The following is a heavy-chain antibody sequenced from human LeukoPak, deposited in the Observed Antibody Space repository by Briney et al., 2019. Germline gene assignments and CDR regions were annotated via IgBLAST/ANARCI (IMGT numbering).Heavy chain of an antibody. CDR2: INPNSGGT. CDR1: GYTLTDYY. D-gene: IGHD3-3*01. Sequence: ASVKVSCKASGYTLTDYYIHWVRQAPGQGLEWMGWINPNSGGTNYAQKFQGRVTMTWDTSISTAYMELSRLRSDDTAVFYCARGSKSVARFLEWTPIDYWGQGTLVTVSS. J-gene: IGHJ4*02. CDR3: ARGSKSVARFLEWTPIDY. V-gene: IGHV1-2*02.